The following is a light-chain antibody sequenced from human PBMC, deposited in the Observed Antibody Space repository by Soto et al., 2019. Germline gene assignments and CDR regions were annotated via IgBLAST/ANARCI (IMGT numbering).Light chain of an antibody. CDR1: QTIGSE. Sequence: EIVLTQSPATLSLSPGERATLSCRASQTIGSELGWYQQKPGQPPRLLIYDASGRATGIPDRFSGSGSGTDFTLTISSLEPEDFAVHYCQQRSTWPITFGGGTKVEIK. CDR2: DAS. CDR3: QQRSTWPIT. V-gene: IGKV3-11*01. J-gene: IGKJ4*01.